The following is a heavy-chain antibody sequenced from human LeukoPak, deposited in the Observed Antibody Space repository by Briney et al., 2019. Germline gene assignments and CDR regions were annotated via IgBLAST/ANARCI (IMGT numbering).Heavy chain of an antibody. Sequence: SETLSLTCTVSRGSISSYYWSWIRQPAGKGLEWIRRIYTSGSTNYNPSLKSRVTMSVDTSKNQFSLRLRSVTAADTAVYYCARVRDSSGYYLGAFDIWGQGTMVTVSS. V-gene: IGHV4-4*07. J-gene: IGHJ3*02. CDR3: ARVRDSSGYYLGAFDI. D-gene: IGHD3-22*01. CDR1: RGSISSYY. CDR2: IYTSGST.